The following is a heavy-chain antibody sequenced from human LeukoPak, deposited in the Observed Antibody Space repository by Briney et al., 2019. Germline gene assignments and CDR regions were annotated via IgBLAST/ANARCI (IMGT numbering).Heavy chain of an antibody. CDR1: GFTFSDYY. CDR3: ARGSSGWSNNWFDP. CDR2: ISGSVSFM. V-gene: IGHV3-11*04. J-gene: IGHJ5*02. Sequence: GGSLRLSCAASGFTFSDYYMSWIRQAPGKGLEWISYISGSVSFMYYADSVKGRFTISRDNAKNSLYLQMNSLRAEDTAVYYCARGSSGWSNNWFDPWGQGTLATVPS. D-gene: IGHD6-19*01.